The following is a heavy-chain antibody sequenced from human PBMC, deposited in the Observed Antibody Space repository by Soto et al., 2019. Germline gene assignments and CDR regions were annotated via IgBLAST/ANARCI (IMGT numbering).Heavy chain of an antibody. CDR3: ARMPEATRYYYYYGMDV. CDR1: GFTFSSYS. Sequence: PGGSLRLSCAASGFTFSSYSMNWVRQAPGKGLEWVSSISSSSSSYIYYADSVKGRFTISRDNAKNSLYLQMNSLRAEDTAVYYCARMPEATRYYYYYGMDVWGQGTTVTVSS. J-gene: IGHJ6*02. V-gene: IGHV3-21*01. D-gene: IGHD2-15*01. CDR2: ISSSSSSYI.